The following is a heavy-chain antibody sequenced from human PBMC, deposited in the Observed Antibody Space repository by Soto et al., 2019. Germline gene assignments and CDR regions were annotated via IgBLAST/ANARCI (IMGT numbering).Heavy chain of an antibody. CDR1: GFSVSSNGAR. CDR2: IYRDDDK. CDR3: VHGTLGSYGHFCFDY. V-gene: IGHV2-5*02. D-gene: IGHD5-18*01. Sequence: QITLKESGPPLVKPTQTLPLTCSLSGFSVSSNGARVGWIRQPPGKALEWLALIYRDDDKKYNPSLKSRGTITKDAAEKQVVLTVTDVDPADEDTYYYVHGTLGSYGHFCFDYWGQGTLVTVSS. J-gene: IGHJ4*02.